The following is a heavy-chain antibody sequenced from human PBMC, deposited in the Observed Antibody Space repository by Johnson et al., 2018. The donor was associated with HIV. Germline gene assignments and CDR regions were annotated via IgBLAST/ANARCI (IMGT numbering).Heavy chain of an antibody. CDR2: IYSGGST. CDR1: GFTVSSNY. J-gene: IGHJ3*02. CDR3: AKDAYDYGDYCAFDI. V-gene: IGHV3-66*01. D-gene: IGHD4-17*01. Sequence: VQLVESGGGLVQPGGSLRLSCAASGFTVSSNYMSWVRQAPGKGLEWVSVIYSGGSTYYTDSVKGRFTISRDNSKNSLYLQIDSLRAEDTAMYYCAKDAYDYGDYCAFDIWGQGTMVTVSS.